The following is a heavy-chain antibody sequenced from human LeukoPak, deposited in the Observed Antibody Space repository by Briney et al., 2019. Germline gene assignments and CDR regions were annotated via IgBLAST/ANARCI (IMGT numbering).Heavy chain of an antibody. Sequence: GASVKVSCKASGYTFTSYAMNWVRQAPGQGLEWMGWINTNTGNPTYAQGFTGRFVFSLDTSVSTAYLQISSLKAEDTAMYYCARRGSSYGISGANWFDPWGQGTLVTVSS. D-gene: IGHD5-18*01. CDR1: GYTFTSYA. CDR3: ARRGSSYGISGANWFDP. CDR2: INTNTGNP. V-gene: IGHV7-4-1*02. J-gene: IGHJ5*02.